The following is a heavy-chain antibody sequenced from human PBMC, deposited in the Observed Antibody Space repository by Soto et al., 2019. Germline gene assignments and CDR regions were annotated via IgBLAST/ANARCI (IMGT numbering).Heavy chain of an antibody. CDR2: IIPILGIA. CDR3: ARRLGYCSGGSCLGFDY. V-gene: IGHV1-69*02. CDR1: GGTFSSYT. J-gene: IGHJ4*02. Sequence: QVQLVQSGAEVKKPGSSVKVSCKASGGTFSSYTISWVRQAPGQGLEWMGRIIPILGIANYAQKFQGRVTITADKSTSTANMELSSVRSEYSGVYYCARRLGYCSGGSCLGFDYWGQGTLVTVSS. D-gene: IGHD2-15*01.